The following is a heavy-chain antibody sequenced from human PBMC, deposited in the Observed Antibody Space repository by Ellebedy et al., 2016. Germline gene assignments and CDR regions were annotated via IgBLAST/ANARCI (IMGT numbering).Heavy chain of an antibody. D-gene: IGHD5-24*01. Sequence: GESLKISCAASGFTFNSYPMHWVRLAPGKGLEWVASTSSDGNSDHYADSVKGRFAISRDNSKNNLDLQMTNLRGEDTAVYYCAREDGYTFGYWGQGTLVAVSS. CDR3: AREDGYTFGY. V-gene: IGHV3-30*09. CDR2: TSSDGNSD. CDR1: GFTFNSYP. J-gene: IGHJ4*02.